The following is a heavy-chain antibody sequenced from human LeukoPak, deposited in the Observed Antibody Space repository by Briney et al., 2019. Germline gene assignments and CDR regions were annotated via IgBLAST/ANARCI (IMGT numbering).Heavy chain of an antibody. CDR2: MNPNSGNT. D-gene: IGHD5-12*01. V-gene: IGHV1-8*01. CDR1: GYTFTSYD. CDR3: ARGRGVRYGGYTYYFDY. Sequence: ASVKVSCKASGYTFTSYDINWVRQATGQGLEWMGWMNPNSGNTGYAQKFQGRVTMTRNTSISTAYMELSGLRSEDTAVYYCARGRGVRYGGYTYYFDYWGQGTLVTVSS. J-gene: IGHJ4*02.